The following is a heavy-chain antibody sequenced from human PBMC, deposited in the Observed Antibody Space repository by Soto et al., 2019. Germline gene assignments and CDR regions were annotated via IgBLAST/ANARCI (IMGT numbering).Heavy chain of an antibody. V-gene: IGHV2-26*01. CDR1: GFSLSNARMG. Sequence: KVSGPVLVKPTETLTPTCTVSGFSLSNARMGVSWIRQPPGKALEWLAHIFSNDEKSYSTSLKSRLTISKDTSKSQVVLTMTNMDPVDTATYYCARIRQGVVAAATYYFDYWGQGTLVTVSS. D-gene: IGHD2-15*01. CDR2: IFSNDEK. CDR3: ARIRQGVVAAATYYFDY. J-gene: IGHJ4*02.